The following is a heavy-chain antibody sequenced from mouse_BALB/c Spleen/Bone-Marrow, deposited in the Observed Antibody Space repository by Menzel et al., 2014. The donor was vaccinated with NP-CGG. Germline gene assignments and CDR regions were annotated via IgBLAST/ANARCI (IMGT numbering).Heavy chain of an antibody. CDR1: GYTFTSYW. D-gene: IGHD2-4*01. CDR2: IYPSTGYT. CDR3: ARDDYAY. V-gene: IGHV1-7*01. J-gene: IGHJ3*01. Sequence: VQVVESGAELAKPGASVKMSCKASGYTFTSYWMHWVKQRPGQGLEWIGYIYPSTGYTEYNQKSKDKVTLTADKSSSTAYMQLSSLTSEDSAVYYCARDDYAYWGQGTLVTVSA.